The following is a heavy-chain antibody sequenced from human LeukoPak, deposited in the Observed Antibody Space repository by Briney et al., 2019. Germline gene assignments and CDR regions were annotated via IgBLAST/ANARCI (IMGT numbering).Heavy chain of an antibody. CDR1: GYTFTSYG. Sequence: SCKASGYTFTSYGISWVRQAPGQGLEWMGVINPSGDSTNYADSVKGRFTISRDNSKNTLYLQMNSLRAEDTAVYYCAKDRYSSWYLTLDYWGQGTLVTVSS. CDR2: INPSGDST. J-gene: IGHJ4*02. D-gene: IGHD6-13*01. CDR3: AKDRYSSWYLTLDY. V-gene: IGHV3-23*01.